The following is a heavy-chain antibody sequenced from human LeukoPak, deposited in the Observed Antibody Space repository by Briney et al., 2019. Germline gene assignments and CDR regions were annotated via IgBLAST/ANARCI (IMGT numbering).Heavy chain of an antibody. CDR2: INQDGSEK. V-gene: IGHV3-7*01. J-gene: IGHJ4*02. CDR3: ARGGY. Sequence: GGSPRLSCAVSGFTFSTEWMSWVRQAPGKGLQWVANINQDGSEKDYVATVKGRFTISRDNAKNSLYLQMNSLRAEDTAVYYCARGGYWGQGTLVTVSS. D-gene: IGHD3-16*01. CDR1: GFTFSTEW.